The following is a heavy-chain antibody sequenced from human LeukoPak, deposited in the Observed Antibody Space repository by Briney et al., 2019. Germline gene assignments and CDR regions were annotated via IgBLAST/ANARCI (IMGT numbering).Heavy chain of an antibody. V-gene: IGHV1-18*04. D-gene: IGHD2-21*01. CDR1: GYTFTGYY. CDR2: ISAYNGNT. CDR3: ARDRGGDYFDY. J-gene: IGHJ4*02. Sequence: GASVKVSCKASGYTFTGYYMHWVRQAPGQGLEWMGWISAYNGNTNYAQKLQGRVTMTTDTSTSTAYMELRSLRSDDTAVYYCARDRGGDYFDYWGQGTLVTVSS.